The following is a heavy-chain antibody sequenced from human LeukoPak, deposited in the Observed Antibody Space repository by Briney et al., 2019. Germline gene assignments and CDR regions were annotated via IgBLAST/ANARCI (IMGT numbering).Heavy chain of an antibody. Sequence: PETLSLTCTVSGGSISSSSYYWGWIRQPPGKGLEWIGSIYYSGSTYYNPSLKSRVTISVDTSKNQFSLKLSSVTAADTAVYYCARARDYDSSGYYPTPYYFDYWGQGTLVTVSS. V-gene: IGHV4-39*01. CDR3: ARARDYDSSGYYPTPYYFDY. D-gene: IGHD3-22*01. J-gene: IGHJ4*02. CDR2: IYYSGST. CDR1: GGSISSSSYY.